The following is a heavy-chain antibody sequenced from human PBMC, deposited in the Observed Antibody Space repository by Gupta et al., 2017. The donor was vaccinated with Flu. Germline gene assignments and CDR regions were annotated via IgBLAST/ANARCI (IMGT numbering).Heavy chain of an antibody. J-gene: IGHJ6*02. CDR1: GFTFTSSA. V-gene: IGHV1-58*02. CDR3: AADRPTAMVKFGYGMDV. D-gene: IGHD5-18*01. Sequence: QMQLVQSGPEVKKPGTSVKVSCKASGFTFTSSAMQWVRQARGQRLEWIGWIVVGSGNTNYAQKFQERVTITRDMSTSTAYMELSSLRSEDTAVYYCAADRPTAMVKFGYGMDVWGQGTTVTVSS. CDR2: IVVGSGNT.